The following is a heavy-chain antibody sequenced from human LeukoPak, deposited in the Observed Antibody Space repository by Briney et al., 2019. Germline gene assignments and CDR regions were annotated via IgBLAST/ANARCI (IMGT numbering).Heavy chain of an antibody. CDR2: MNPNSGNT. J-gene: IGHJ3*02. Sequence: ASVKVSCKAYGYTFTSYDINWVRQATGQGLEWMGWMNPNSGNTGYAQKFQGRVTMTRNASITTAYMELSGLRSEDTAVYYCATGVLENSSLGAFDIWGQGTMVTVSS. CDR1: GYTFTSYD. D-gene: IGHD6-6*01. V-gene: IGHV1-8*01. CDR3: ATGVLENSSLGAFDI.